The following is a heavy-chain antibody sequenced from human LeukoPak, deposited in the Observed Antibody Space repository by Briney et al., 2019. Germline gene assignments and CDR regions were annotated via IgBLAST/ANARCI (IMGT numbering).Heavy chain of an antibody. Sequence: PSETLSLTCTVSGGSISGYYWSWIRQPPGKGLEWIGYIYYSGSGSTNYNPSLKSRVTISVDTSKNQFSLKLSSVTAADTAVYYCAGARVEGAFDIWGQGTMVTVSS. D-gene: IGHD3-3*01. CDR2: IYYSGSGST. CDR1: GGSISGYY. J-gene: IGHJ3*02. CDR3: AGARVEGAFDI. V-gene: IGHV4-59*12.